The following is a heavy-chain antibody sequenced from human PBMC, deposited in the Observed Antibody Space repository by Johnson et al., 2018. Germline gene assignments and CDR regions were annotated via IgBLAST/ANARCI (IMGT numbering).Heavy chain of an antibody. V-gene: IGHV3-74*01. D-gene: IGHD4-23*01. CDR2: LISYGSSS. J-gene: IGHJ3*02. CDR3: ATANSHAFDM. Sequence: EVQLVESGGGLVQPGGSRRLSCEASGFTFSSYWMHWVRQAPGKGLVWVSRLISYGSSSSYADSVKGRFTISRDNAKNTLYLQLNSLRAEDTAVYYFATANSHAFDMWGQGTMVTVSS. CDR1: GFTFSSYW.